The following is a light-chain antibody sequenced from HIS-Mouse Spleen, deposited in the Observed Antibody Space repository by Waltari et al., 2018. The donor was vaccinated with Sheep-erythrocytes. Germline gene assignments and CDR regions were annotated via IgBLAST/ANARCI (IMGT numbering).Light chain of an antibody. CDR1: SSDVGVYNY. V-gene: IGLV2-11*01. CDR2: DVS. Sequence: QSALTQPRPVSGSPRHSVTISCTGTSSDVGVYNYFSWYQQHPCKAPNLLIYDVSKRPSGVPDRFSGSKSGNTASLTISGLQAEDEADYYCCSYAGSYNHVFATGTKVTVL. J-gene: IGLJ1*01. CDR3: CSYAGSYNHV.